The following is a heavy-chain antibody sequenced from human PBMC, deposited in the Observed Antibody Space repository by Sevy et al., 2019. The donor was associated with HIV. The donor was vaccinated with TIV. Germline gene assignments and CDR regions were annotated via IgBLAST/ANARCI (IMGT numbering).Heavy chain of an antibody. CDR3: ARVPIMIFGVVMPDDY. CDR1: GYTFTGYY. Sequence: ASVKVSCKASGYTFTGYYMHWVRQAPGQGLEWMGWINPNSGGTNYAQKFQGRVTMTRDTSISTAYMELSRLRSDDTAVYYCARVPIMIFGVVMPDDYWGQGTLVTVSS. V-gene: IGHV1-2*02. D-gene: IGHD3-3*01. J-gene: IGHJ4*02. CDR2: INPNSGGT.